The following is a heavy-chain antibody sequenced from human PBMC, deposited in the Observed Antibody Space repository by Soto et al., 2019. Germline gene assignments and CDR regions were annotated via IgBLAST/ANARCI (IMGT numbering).Heavy chain of an antibody. CDR3: ARVGTGSSTPLDI. D-gene: IGHD3-9*01. CDR1: GFMFTRPT. Sequence: SGGSLRLSCVASGFMFTRPTMNWVRQAPGKGLEWVSSITSASDYIFYADSVKGRFTISRDNAENSLYLQMNSLRAEDTAVYYCARVGTGSSTPLDIWGQGTMVTVSS. CDR2: ITSASDYI. J-gene: IGHJ3*02. V-gene: IGHV3-21*04.